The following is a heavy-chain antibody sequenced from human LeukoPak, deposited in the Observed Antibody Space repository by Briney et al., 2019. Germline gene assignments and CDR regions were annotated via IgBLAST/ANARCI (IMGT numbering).Heavy chain of an antibody. J-gene: IGHJ4*02. CDR2: VSGSGGVT. CDR1: GFTFSNYA. V-gene: IGHV3-23*01. D-gene: IGHD3-3*01. CDR3: AKEVYDFWSGYPFDY. Sequence: GGSLRLSCAASGFTFSNYAMSWVRQAPGKGLEWVSGVSGSGGVTYHAESVKGRFTISRDNSKNTLYLQMNSLRAEDTAVYYCAKEVYDFWSGYPFDYWGQGTLVTVSS.